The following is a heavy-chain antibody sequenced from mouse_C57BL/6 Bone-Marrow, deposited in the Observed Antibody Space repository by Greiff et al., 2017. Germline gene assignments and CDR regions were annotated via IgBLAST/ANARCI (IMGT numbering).Heavy chain of an antibody. D-gene: IGHD1-1*01. J-gene: IGHJ1*03. V-gene: IGHV5-17*01. CDR2: ISSGSSTI. CDR1: GFTFSDYG. Sequence: EVHLVESGGGLVKPGGSLKLSCAASGFTFSDYGMHWVRQAPEKGLEWVAYISSGSSTIYYADTVKGRFTISRDNAKNTLFLQMTSLMSEDTAMYYCARRHYYGSSDWYFDVWGTGTTVTVSS. CDR3: ARRHYYGSSDWYFDV.